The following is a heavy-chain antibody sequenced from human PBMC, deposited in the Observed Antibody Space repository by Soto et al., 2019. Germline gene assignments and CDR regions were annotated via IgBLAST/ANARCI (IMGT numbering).Heavy chain of an antibody. CDR3: ARNKAVDY. Sequence: QVQLVESGGGLVKPGGSLSLSCAASGFSFSDYSMSWIRQAPGKGLEWVSYISSSSSYTNYADSVKGRFTISRDNVYNSLYLQMNSLRAEDTAIYYCARNKAVDYWGQGTLVTVSS. CDR1: GFSFSDYS. CDR2: ISSSSSYT. V-gene: IGHV3-11*05. J-gene: IGHJ4*02.